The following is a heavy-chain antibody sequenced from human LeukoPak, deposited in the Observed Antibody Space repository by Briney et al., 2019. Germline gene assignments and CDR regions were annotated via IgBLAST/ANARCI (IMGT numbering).Heavy chain of an antibody. J-gene: IGHJ6*03. CDR2: IKQDGSEK. CDR1: GFTFSSYC. D-gene: IGHD1-26*01. CDR3: ARVSKRFRDHWEYYYMDV. Sequence: PGGSLRLSCAASGFTFSSYCMSWVRQAPGKGLEGVASIKQDGSEKYYVDSVKGRFTISRDNAKNSPYLQMNSLRADDTAVYYCARVSKRFRDHWEYYYMDVWGKGTTVTVSS. V-gene: IGHV3-7*01.